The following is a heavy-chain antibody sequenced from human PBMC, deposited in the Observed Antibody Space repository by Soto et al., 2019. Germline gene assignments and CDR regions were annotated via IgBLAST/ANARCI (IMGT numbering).Heavy chain of an antibody. V-gene: IGHV3-74*01. CDR2: INSNGSTT. CDR1: GFTFNTYW. Sequence: GGSVRLSCAASGFTFNTYWMHWVRQAPGKGLVWVSRINSNGSTTTYADSVKGRFTISRDNAKNTLYLQMNSLRADDTAMYSCTRDGGGNFYYGMDVWGQGTTVTVSS. D-gene: IGHD2-15*01. J-gene: IGHJ6*02. CDR3: TRDGGGNFYYGMDV.